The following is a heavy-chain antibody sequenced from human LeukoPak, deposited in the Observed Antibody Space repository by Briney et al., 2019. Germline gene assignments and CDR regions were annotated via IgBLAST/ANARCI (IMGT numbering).Heavy chain of an antibody. CDR2: INYSGTT. D-gene: IGHD4-17*01. V-gene: IGHV4-31*03. CDR3: ARDRDGDPNWYFDL. J-gene: IGHJ2*01. CDR1: GDSITSRGYY. Sequence: SQTLSLTCTVSGDSITSRGYYWSWIRQYPGKGLECVGYINYSGTTFYNPSLKSRVIISEDTSKNQFSLKVNSVTAADTAAYYCARDRDGDPNWYFDLWGRGTLVTVSS.